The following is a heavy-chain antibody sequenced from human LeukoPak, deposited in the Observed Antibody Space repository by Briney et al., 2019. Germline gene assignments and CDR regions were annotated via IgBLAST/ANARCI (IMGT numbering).Heavy chain of an antibody. J-gene: IGHJ4*02. V-gene: IGHV3-23*01. CDR1: GFSVSNNY. CDR3: AKWDRDLYYFDF. Sequence: GGSLRLSCAASGFSVSNNYMSWVRQAPGKGLEWVSSISTSGGGTYYAGPVKGRVTISRDNSKSTLYLQMSSLRAEDTAVYYCAKWDRDLYYFDFWGQGTLVTVSS. D-gene: IGHD1-26*01. CDR2: ISTSGGGT.